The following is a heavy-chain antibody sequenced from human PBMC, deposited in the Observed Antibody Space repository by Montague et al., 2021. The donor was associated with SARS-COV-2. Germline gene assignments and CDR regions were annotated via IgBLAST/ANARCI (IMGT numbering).Heavy chain of an antibody. D-gene: IGHD3-22*01. CDR1: GDPMTNYY. CDR3: ARDLSRAFCEGDSCYSENWFAP. V-gene: IGHV4-59*01. Sequence: SETLSLTCTVSGDPMTNYYWTWIRQSPGKGLEWIAYIYHTGSTKYNPSLESRATMSIDTSNNQFSLTLTSVTAADTAVYYCARDLSRAFCEGDSCYSENWFAPWGQGILVTVSS. J-gene: IGHJ5*02. CDR2: IYHTGST.